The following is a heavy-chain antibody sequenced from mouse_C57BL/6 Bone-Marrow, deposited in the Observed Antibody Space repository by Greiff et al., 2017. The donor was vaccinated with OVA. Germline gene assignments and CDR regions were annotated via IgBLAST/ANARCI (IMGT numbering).Heavy chain of an antibody. CDR2: ILPGSGST. CDR3: ARSWGLAAWFAY. Sequence: VQLQQSGAELLKPGASVKLSCKATGFTFTGYWIAWVKQRPGHGLEWIGEILPGSGSTNYNEKFKGKSTFTADTSSNTVYMQLSSLTTEDSAIYYCARSWGLAAWFAYWGQGTLVTVSA. D-gene: IGHD4-1*01. CDR1: GFTFTGYW. V-gene: IGHV1-9*01. J-gene: IGHJ3*01.